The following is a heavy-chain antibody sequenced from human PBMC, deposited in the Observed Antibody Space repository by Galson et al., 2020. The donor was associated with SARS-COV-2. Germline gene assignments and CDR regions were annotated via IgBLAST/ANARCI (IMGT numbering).Heavy chain of an antibody. Sequence: GESLKISCAASGFTFNTYALAWVRQAPGKGLEWVSTISVSDTTTYYTESVKGRFTISRDNSKNTLYLQMNSLRAEDTAVYYCVKEQGRRYHGSGSLKPFIDYWGQGTLVTVSS. CDR3: VKEQGRRYHGSGSLKPFIDY. CDR2: ISVSDTTT. V-gene: IGHV3-23*01. J-gene: IGHJ4*02. D-gene: IGHD3-10*01. CDR1: GFTFNTYA.